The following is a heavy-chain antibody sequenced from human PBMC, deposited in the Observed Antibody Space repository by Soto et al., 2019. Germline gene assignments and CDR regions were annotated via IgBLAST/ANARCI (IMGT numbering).Heavy chain of an antibody. CDR1: GFTCSNFA. CDR2: ISGGGGTT. D-gene: IGHD6-6*01. V-gene: IGHV3-23*01. CDR3: AKAMSTPSRPRNYFDY. J-gene: IGHJ4*02. Sequence: PGGSMRVSCTAAGFTCSNFARSWVRQDPGKGLEWVSVISGGGGTTYYADSVKGRFTISRDNSKNTLYLQMDSLRAEDTALYYCAKAMSTPSRPRNYFDYWGQGTLVTVSS.